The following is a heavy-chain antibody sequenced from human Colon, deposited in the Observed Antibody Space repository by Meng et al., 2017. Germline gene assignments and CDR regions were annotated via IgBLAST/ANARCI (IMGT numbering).Heavy chain of an antibody. Sequence: QVQLVESGGILVKPGESLRPSCAASGFTFGDHYMSWVRQAPGKGLEWVSYISSSGSSLYYADSVKGRFTISRDNAENSLFLHMDNLRVEDSAVYYCVRGFPSSDWGQGTLVTVSS. CDR1: GFTFGDHY. J-gene: IGHJ4*02. CDR2: ISSSGSSL. V-gene: IGHV3-11*01. CDR3: VRGFPSSD.